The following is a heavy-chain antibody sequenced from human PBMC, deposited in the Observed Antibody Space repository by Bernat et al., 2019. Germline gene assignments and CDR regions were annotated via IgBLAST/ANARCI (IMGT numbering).Heavy chain of an antibody. CDR1: GFTFGDYA. J-gene: IGHJ4*02. CDR2: IRSKAYGGTT. Sequence: EVQLVESGGGLVQPGRSLRLSCTASGFTFGDYAMSWVRQAPGKGLEWVGFIRSKAYGGTTEYAASGKGRFTISRDDSKSIAYLQMNSLKTEDTAVYYRTREDLYDFWSGYYYYFDYWGQGTLVTVSS. CDR3: TREDLYDFWSGYYYYFDY. V-gene: IGHV3-49*04. D-gene: IGHD3-3*01.